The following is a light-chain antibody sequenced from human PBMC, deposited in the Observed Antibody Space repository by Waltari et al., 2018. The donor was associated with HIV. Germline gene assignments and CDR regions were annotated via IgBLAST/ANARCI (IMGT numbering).Light chain of an antibody. Sequence: DIQLTQSLSFLSASVGDRVTIPCRASQAISSYLAWNQQKPGKAPKLLIYAASTLQSGVPSRFSGSGSGTEFTLTIGSLQPEDFATYYCQQLDSYTQITFGGGTKVEIK. CDR2: AAS. CDR3: QQLDSYTQIT. CDR1: QAISSY. V-gene: IGKV1-9*01. J-gene: IGKJ4*01.